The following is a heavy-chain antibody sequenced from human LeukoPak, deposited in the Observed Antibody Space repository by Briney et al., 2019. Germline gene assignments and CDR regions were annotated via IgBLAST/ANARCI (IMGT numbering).Heavy chain of an antibody. V-gene: IGHV3-23*01. Sequence: GGSLRLSCAASGFTFSSYSMNWVRQAPGKGLEWVSAISGSGGSTYYADSVKGRFTISRDNSKNTLYLQMNSLRAEDTAVYYCAKVAMVRGVSPLDYWGQGTLVTVSS. D-gene: IGHD3-10*01. CDR3: AKVAMVRGVSPLDY. J-gene: IGHJ4*02. CDR1: GFTFSSYS. CDR2: ISGSGGST.